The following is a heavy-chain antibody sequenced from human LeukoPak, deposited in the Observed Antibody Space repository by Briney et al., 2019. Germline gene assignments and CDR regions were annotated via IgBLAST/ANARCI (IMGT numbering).Heavy chain of an antibody. CDR3: ARDKAVAGIKDY. Sequence: GGSLRLSCAASGFTFSSYAMHWVRQAPGKGLEWVAVISYDGSNKYYADSVKGRFTISRDNSKNTLYLQMNSLRAEDTAVYYCARDKAVAGIKDYWGQGTLVTVSS. D-gene: IGHD6-19*01. V-gene: IGHV3-30*04. CDR1: GFTFSSYA. CDR2: ISYDGSNK. J-gene: IGHJ4*02.